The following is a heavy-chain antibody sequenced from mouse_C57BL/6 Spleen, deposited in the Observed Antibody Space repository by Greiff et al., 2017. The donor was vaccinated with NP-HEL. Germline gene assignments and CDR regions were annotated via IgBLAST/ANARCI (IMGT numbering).Heavy chain of an antibody. CDR1: GFNIKDYY. V-gene: IGHV14-1*01. CDR3: TTIGYDSRFAY. CDR2: IDPEDGDT. Sequence: VQLQQSGAELVRPGASVKLSCTASGFNIKDYYMHWVKQRPEQGLEWIGRIDPEDGDTEYAPKFQGKATMTADTSSNTAYLQLSSLTSEDTAVYYCTTIGYDSRFAYWGQGTLVTVSA. J-gene: IGHJ3*01. D-gene: IGHD2-4*01.